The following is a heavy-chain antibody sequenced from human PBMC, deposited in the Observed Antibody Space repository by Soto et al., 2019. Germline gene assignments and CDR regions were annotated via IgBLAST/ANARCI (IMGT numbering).Heavy chain of an antibody. Sequence: SVKVSCKASGGTFSSYAISWVRQAPGQGLEWMGGIIPIFGTANYAQKFQGRVTITADESTSTAYMGLSSLRSEDTAVYYCAREHCSGGSCYSFDYYYYYGMDVWGQGTTVTVSS. CDR1: GGTFSSYA. V-gene: IGHV1-69*13. J-gene: IGHJ6*02. CDR2: IIPIFGTA. D-gene: IGHD2-15*01. CDR3: AREHCSGGSCYSFDYYYYYGMDV.